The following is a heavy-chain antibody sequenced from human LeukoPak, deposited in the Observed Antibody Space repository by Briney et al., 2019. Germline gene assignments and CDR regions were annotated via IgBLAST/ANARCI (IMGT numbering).Heavy chain of an antibody. D-gene: IGHD4-11*01. V-gene: IGHV3-23*01. CDR1: GFTFSNYA. CDR3: ARDVATVSTRGAFDV. Sequence: GGSLRLSCADSGFTFSNYAMNWVRQAPGKGLEWVSSISGSGGSTYYADSVKGRFTISRDNSKNTLYLQMNSLRAEDTAVYYCARDVATVSTRGAFDVWGQGTMVTVSS. J-gene: IGHJ3*01. CDR2: ISGSGGST.